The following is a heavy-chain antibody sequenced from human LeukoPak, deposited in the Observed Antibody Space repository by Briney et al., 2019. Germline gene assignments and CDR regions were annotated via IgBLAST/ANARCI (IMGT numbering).Heavy chain of an antibody. V-gene: IGHV1-2*02. J-gene: IGHJ3*02. CDR1: GYTFTGNY. CDR3: ARGSPRTQSDLRRGYSPFDI. D-gene: IGHD3-22*01. CDR2: INPNSGDT. Sequence: ASVKVSCKASGYTFTGNYIHWVRQAPGQGLEWMGWINPNSGDTDLAQRFQRRVTMTRDTSISTAYIELSSLRSDDTADYYRARGSPRTQSDLRRGYSPFDIWGQGTMVTVSS.